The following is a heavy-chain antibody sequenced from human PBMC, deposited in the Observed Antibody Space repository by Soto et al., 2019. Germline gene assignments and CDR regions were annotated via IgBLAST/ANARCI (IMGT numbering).Heavy chain of an antibody. CDR2: IYYSGNT. D-gene: IGHD3-16*01. J-gene: IGHJ4*02. Sequence: PSETLSLTCTVSGGSINNYYWSWIRQPPGKGLEWIGYIYYSGNTNYNPSLKSRVTISVDTSENQFSLKLTSATAADTAVYYCARGGTFRTFDDWGQGTLVTVSS. CDR3: ARGGTFRTFDD. CDR1: GGSINNYY. V-gene: IGHV4-59*01.